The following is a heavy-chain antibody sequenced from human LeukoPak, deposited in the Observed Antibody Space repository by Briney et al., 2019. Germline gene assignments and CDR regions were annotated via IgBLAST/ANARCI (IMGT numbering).Heavy chain of an antibody. Sequence: ESLKISCKGSGYIFSSYWIGWARQMPGKGLEWMGIIYPGGSDTRYSPPFQGQVTISADKSISTAYVQWNSLRASDTAMYYCARHQYYYDTRAYYIDYWGQGTLVTVSS. CDR1: GYIFSSYW. V-gene: IGHV5-51*01. CDR2: IYPGGSDT. J-gene: IGHJ4*02. CDR3: ARHQYYYDTRAYYIDY. D-gene: IGHD3-22*01.